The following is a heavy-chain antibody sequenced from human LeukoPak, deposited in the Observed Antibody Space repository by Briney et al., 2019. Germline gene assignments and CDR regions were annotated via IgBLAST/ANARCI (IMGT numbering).Heavy chain of an antibody. D-gene: IGHD2-2*01. CDR2: IYYSGST. CDR1: GGSISSGDYY. CDR3: ARADVRVPAARYYYYYGMDV. V-gene: IGHV4-31*03. Sequence: SQTLSLTCTVSGGSISSGDYYWSWIRQHPGKGLEWIGYIYYSGSTYYNPSLKSRVTISVDTSKNKFSLRLSSVTAADTAVYYCARADVRVPAARYYYYYGMDVWGQGTTVTVSS. J-gene: IGHJ6*02.